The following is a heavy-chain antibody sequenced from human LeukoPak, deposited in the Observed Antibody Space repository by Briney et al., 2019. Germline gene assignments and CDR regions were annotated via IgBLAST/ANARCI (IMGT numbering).Heavy chain of an antibody. D-gene: IGHD2-2*01. CDR1: GGSFSGYY. CDR3: ARAYCSSTSCYFSAFDI. Sequence: SETLSLTCAVYGGSFSGYYWSWIRQPPGKGLEWIGETNHSGSTNYNPSLKSRVTISVDTSKNQFSLKLSSVTAADTAVYYCARAYCSSTSCYFSAFDIWGQGTMVTVSS. CDR2: TNHSGST. J-gene: IGHJ3*02. V-gene: IGHV4-34*01.